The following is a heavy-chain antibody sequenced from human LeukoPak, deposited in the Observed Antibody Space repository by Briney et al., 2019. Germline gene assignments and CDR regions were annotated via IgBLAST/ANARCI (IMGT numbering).Heavy chain of an antibody. CDR1: GFTFSSYS. Sequence: GGSLRLSCAASGFTFSSYSMNWVRQAPGKGLEWVSSISSSSSYIYYADSVKGRFTISRDNAKNSLYLQMNSLRAEDTAVYYCARVSRVGATTGAFDIWGQGTMVTVSS. J-gene: IGHJ3*02. V-gene: IGHV3-21*01. CDR2: ISSSSSYI. CDR3: ARVSRVGATTGAFDI. D-gene: IGHD1-26*01.